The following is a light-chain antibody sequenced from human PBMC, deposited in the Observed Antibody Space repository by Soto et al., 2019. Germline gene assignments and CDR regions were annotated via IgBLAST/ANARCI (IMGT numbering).Light chain of an antibody. CDR1: QSISSW. CDR3: QQYNNYST. Sequence: DIEMTQSPSTLSASVGDRVTITCRASQSISSWLAWYQQKPGKAPKLLIYDASSLESGVPSRLSGSGSGTEFTLTIRSLQPDDFATYYCQQYNNYSTFGQGTKV. J-gene: IGKJ1*01. CDR2: DAS. V-gene: IGKV1-5*01.